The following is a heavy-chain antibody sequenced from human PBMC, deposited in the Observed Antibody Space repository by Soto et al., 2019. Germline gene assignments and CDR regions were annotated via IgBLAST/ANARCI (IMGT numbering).Heavy chain of an antibody. D-gene: IGHD6-13*01. Sequence: ASVKVSCKASGSTSTKYGMHWVRQAPGQGLEWMGWINANSGGTNYAQKFQGWVTMTRDTSISTAYMELSRLRSDDTAVYYCAREPYSSSWGGMDVWGQGTTVTVSS. CDR1: GSTSTKYG. CDR3: AREPYSSSWGGMDV. V-gene: IGHV1-2*04. J-gene: IGHJ6*02. CDR2: INANSGGT.